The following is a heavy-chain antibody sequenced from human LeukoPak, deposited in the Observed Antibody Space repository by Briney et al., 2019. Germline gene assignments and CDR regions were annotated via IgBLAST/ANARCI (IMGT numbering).Heavy chain of an antibody. CDR3: ARGRGWFQKYFDY. V-gene: IGHV4-34*01. J-gene: IGHJ4*02. CDR2: INHSGST. D-gene: IGHD6-19*01. CDR1: GGSFSGYY. Sequence: SETLSLTCAVYGGSFSGYYWSWIRQPPGKGLEWIGEINHSGSTNYNPSLKSRVTISVDTSKNQFSLELSSVTAADTAVYYCARGRGWFQKYFDYWGQGTLVTVSS.